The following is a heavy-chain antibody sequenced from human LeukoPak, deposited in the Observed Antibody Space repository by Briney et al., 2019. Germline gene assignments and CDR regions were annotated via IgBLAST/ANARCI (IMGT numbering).Heavy chain of an antibody. Sequence: GGSLRLSCAASGFTFDDYGMSWVRQAPGKGLEWVAFIRYDGSNKYYADSVKGRFTISRDNSKSTLYLQMNSLRAEDTAVYYCAKDEHYYDTSDTTFDYWGQGTLVTASS. CDR3: AKDEHYYDTSDTTFDY. J-gene: IGHJ4*02. D-gene: IGHD3-22*01. CDR1: GFTFDDYG. CDR2: IRYDGSNK. V-gene: IGHV3-30*02.